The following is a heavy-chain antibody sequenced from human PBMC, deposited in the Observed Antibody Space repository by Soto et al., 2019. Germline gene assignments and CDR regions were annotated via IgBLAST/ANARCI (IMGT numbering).Heavy chain of an antibody. J-gene: IGHJ5*02. CDR2: INHSGST. Sequence: SETLSLTCAVYGGSFSGYYWSWIRQPPGKGLEWIGEINHSGSTNYNPSLKSRVTISVDTSKNQFSLKLSSVTAADTAVYYCARSFTVLRYFDWSNNWFDPWGQGTLVTVSS. D-gene: IGHD3-9*01. V-gene: IGHV4-34*01. CDR1: GGSFSGYY. CDR3: ARSFTVLRYFDWSNNWFDP.